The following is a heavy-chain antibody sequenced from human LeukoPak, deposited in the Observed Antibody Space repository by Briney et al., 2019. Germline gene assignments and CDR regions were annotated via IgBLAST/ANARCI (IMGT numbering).Heavy chain of an antibody. CDR2: IKPSGSST. V-gene: IGHV1-46*01. Sequence: ASVKLSCKASGYSSTTYYLHWVRQAPGQGLEWMGIIKPSGSSTSYAQKFQDRVTMTRDTSTSTVYMELSSLRSEDTAVYYCARVHDSDCYFDYWGQGAPVTLSS. J-gene: IGHJ4*02. CDR1: GYSSTTYY. CDR3: ARVHDSDCYFDY. D-gene: IGHD2-21*02.